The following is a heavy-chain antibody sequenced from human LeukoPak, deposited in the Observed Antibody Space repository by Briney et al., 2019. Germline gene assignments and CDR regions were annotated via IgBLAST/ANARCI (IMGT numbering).Heavy chain of an antibody. Sequence: ASVTVSCKASGYTFTGYYMHWVRQAPGPGLEWMGWTNPNSGGTNYAQKFQGRVTMTRDTSISTAYMELSRLRSDDTAVYYCARGLGSYFDYYYYMDVWGKGTTVTVSS. V-gene: IGHV1-2*02. D-gene: IGHD1-26*01. J-gene: IGHJ6*03. CDR3: ARGLGSYFDYYYYMDV. CDR1: GYTFTGYY. CDR2: TNPNSGGT.